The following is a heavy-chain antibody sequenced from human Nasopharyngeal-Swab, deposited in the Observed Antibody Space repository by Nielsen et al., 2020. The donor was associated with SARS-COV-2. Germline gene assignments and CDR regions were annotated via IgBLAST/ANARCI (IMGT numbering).Heavy chain of an antibody. CDR1: SGSISSYY. D-gene: IGHD5-18*01. V-gene: IGHV4-59*01. CDR2: VFYSGTT. CDR3: ARSGYSYGLPVGYFGH. J-gene: IGHJ4*02. Sequence: SETLSLTCTVSSGSISSYYWSWIRQRPGKGLEWLGYVFYSGTTNYNPSLKSRVSISVDTSRNQFSLKLRSMTAADTAVYYCARSGYSYGLPVGYFGHWGQGILVTVSS.